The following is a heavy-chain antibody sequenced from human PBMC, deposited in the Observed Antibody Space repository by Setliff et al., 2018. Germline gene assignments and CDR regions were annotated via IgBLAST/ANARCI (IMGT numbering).Heavy chain of an antibody. V-gene: IGHV1-69*10. D-gene: IGHD3-22*01. J-gene: IGHJ4*02. CDR1: GGTFSSYA. Sequence: ASVKVSCKASGGTFSSYAISWVRQAPGQGLEWMGGIIPILGIANYAQKFQGRVTITADKSTSTAYTELSSLRSEDTAVYYCARGHSTGTTDYWGQGTLVTVSS. CDR2: IIPILGIA. CDR3: ARGHSTGTTDY.